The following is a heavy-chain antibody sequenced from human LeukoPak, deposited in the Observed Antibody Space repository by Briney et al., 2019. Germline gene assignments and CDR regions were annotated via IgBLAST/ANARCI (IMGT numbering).Heavy chain of an antibody. CDR1: GGSISSGDYC. CDR3: AREGSLPSYYYYYMDV. CDR2: IYYRGST. Sequence: SETLSLTCTVSGGSISSGDYCWRWIRQPPGKGLEWIGYIYYRGSTYYNPSLKSRFTMSVDMSKNQFSLKLSSVTAADTAVYYCAREGSLPSYYYYYMDVWGKGTTVTVSS. V-gene: IGHV4-30-4*08. J-gene: IGHJ6*03. D-gene: IGHD6-19*01.